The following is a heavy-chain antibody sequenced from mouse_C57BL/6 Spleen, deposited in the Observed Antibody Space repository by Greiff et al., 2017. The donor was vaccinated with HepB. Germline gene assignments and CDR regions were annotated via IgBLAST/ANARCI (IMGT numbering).Heavy chain of an antibody. D-gene: IGHD2-3*01. Sequence: VQLQQSGPELVKPGASVKISCKASGYSFTGYYMNWVKQSPEKSLEWIGEINPSTGGTTYNQKFKAKATLTVDKSSSTAYMQLKSLTSEDSAVYYCARDDGYYWYFDVWGTGTTVTVSS. CDR2: INPSTGGT. CDR3: ARDDGYYWYFDV. V-gene: IGHV1-42*01. J-gene: IGHJ1*03. CDR1: GYSFTGYY.